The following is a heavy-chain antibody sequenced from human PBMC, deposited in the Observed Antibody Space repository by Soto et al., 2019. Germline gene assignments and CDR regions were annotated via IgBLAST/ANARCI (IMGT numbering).Heavy chain of an antibody. CDR1: GGSVSGNSY. V-gene: IGHV4-61*01. CDR2: TYYRGST. Sequence: PSETLSLTCTVSGGSVSGNSYWSWVRQPPGKGLEWIAHTYYRGSTMSNPSLKSRVTISVDTSKNRFSLNLTSVTAADTAVYYCARDLGKGFPPGPNYFDSWGQGSLVTVSP. J-gene: IGHJ4*02. D-gene: IGHD2-15*01. CDR3: ARDLGKGFPPGPNYFDS.